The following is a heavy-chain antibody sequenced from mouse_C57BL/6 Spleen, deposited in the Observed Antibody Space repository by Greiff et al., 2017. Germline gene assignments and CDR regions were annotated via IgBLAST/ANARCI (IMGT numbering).Heavy chain of an antibody. D-gene: IGHD2-4*01. V-gene: IGHV1-53*01. Sequence: QVQLQQPGTELVKPGASVKLSCKASGYTFTSYWMPWVKQRPGHGLEWIGNINPSHGGTNYNEKFKSQATLTVDKSSSTADMQLSSLTSEDSAVYDCARWGADYDYDVDYWGQGTTRTVST. J-gene: IGHJ2*01. CDR2: INPSHGGT. CDR3: ARWGADYDYDVDY. CDR1: GYTFTSYW.